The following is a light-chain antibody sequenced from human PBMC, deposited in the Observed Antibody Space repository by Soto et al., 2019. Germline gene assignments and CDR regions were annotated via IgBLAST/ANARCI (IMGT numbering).Light chain of an antibody. CDR1: QVISTS. Sequence: DIPLTQSPSFLSPTIGESVTIPCRASQVISTSLAWYQVKPGKAPKLLIYAASTLESGVPSRFSATVSGTEFSLTITSLQPEDFATYYCQQLFDSPITFGQGTRLEI. CDR2: AAS. J-gene: IGKJ5*01. CDR3: QQLFDSPIT. V-gene: IGKV1-9*01.